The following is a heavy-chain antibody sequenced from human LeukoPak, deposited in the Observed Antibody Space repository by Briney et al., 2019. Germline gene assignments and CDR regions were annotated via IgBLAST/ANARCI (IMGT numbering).Heavy chain of an antibody. Sequence: SETLSLTCAVYGGSFTDYYWGWIRQTPGKGLEWIGEVDHSGTTNYNPSLKSRVTISVDTSKNQFSLKVTSVTAADTALYYCARAYNGYDYPWGQGTLVTVSS. CDR3: ARAYNGYDYP. CDR1: GGSFTDYY. J-gene: IGHJ5*02. V-gene: IGHV4-34*01. CDR2: VDHSGTT. D-gene: IGHD5-12*01.